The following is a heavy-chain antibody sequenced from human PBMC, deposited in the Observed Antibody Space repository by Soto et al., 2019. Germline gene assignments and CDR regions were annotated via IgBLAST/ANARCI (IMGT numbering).Heavy chain of an antibody. CDR2: INPDGRDT. D-gene: IGHD2-15*01. J-gene: IGHJ4*02. V-gene: IGHV3-7*01. Sequence: GGSLRLSCEASGFTFETYWMSWVRQAPGKGLEWVADINPDGRDTFYVDSVRGRFIIFRDNAQKSLYLQINSLRVDDTAVYFLGRSFRDYGSSIDFWGRGTLVTVSS. CDR3: GRSFRDYGSSIDF. CDR1: GFTFETYW.